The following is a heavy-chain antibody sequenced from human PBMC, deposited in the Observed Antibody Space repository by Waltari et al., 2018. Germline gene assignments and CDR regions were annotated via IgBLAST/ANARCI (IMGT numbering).Heavy chain of an antibody. Sequence: QVQLVESGGLVVQPGGSLRLSCETSGFLFTAQAMDWVRQAPGKGLGWVALVRYHGGSATYADSVRGRFTISKDTSNDILYLDMSSLRAEDTATYYCAKDFDTGPEGFGTWGQGTDVIVSS. CDR1: GFLFTAQA. J-gene: IGHJ3*01. CDR3: AKDFDTGPEGFGT. V-gene: IGHV3-30-3*02. CDR2: VRYHGGSA. D-gene: IGHD3-9*01.